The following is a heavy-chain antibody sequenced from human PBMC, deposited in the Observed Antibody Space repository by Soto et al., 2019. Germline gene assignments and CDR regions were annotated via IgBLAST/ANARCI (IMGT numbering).Heavy chain of an antibody. CDR3: SRSLDS. J-gene: IGHJ4*02. Sequence: GGSLRLSCAASGFSFTSFWMDWVRQAPGKGLEWVANINPDGSKKQYVDSVKGRFTISRDNARNSLYLQMSSLTAEDSALYYCSRSLDSWGQGTRVTVSS. CDR1: GFSFTSFW. V-gene: IGHV3-7*01. CDR2: INPDGSKK.